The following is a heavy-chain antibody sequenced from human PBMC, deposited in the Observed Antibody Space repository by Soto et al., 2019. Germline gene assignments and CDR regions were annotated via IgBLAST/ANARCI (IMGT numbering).Heavy chain of an antibody. V-gene: IGHV4-34*01. D-gene: IGHD3-9*01. CDR2: INHSGST. CDR3: VRTYGTTGYYRRYFDY. Sequence: SETLSLTCAVYGGSFSGYYWSWIRQPPGKGLEWIGEINHSGSTNYNPSLKSRVTLSLDTSRNQFSLKLSSVTAADTAVYYCVRTYGTTGYYRRYFDYWGQGTLVTVSS. J-gene: IGHJ4*02. CDR1: GGSFSGYY.